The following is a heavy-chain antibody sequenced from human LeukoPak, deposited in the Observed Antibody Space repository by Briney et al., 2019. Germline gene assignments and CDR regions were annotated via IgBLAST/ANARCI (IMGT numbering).Heavy chain of an antibody. J-gene: IGHJ5*02. CDR2: ISWNSGSI. CDR3: AKGSSGYFADL. CDR1: GFTFDDYA. V-gene: IGHV3-9*01. D-gene: IGHD3-22*01. Sequence: PGRSLRLSCAASGFTFDDYAMHWVRQAPGKGLEWVSGISWNSGSIGYADSVKGRFTISRDNSKNTLFLQMSSLRAEDAALYYCAKGSSGYFADLWGQGTLVTVSS.